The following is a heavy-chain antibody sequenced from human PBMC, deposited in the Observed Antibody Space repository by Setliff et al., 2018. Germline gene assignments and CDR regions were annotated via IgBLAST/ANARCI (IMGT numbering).Heavy chain of an antibody. Sequence: ETLSLTCTVSGGSISSSGYYWGWIRQPPGKGLEWIGSIYYRGSTYYNPSLKSRVTMSVDASKNQFSLKLSSVTAADTAAYYCARRETYYNFWSGYYAYWGQGTLVTVSS. V-gene: IGHV4-39*07. CDR1: GGSISSSGYY. CDR3: ARRETYYNFWSGYYAY. J-gene: IGHJ4*02. CDR2: IYYRGST. D-gene: IGHD3-3*01.